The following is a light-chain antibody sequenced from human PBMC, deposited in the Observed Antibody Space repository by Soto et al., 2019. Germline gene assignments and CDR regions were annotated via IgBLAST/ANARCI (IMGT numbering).Light chain of an antibody. V-gene: IGKV3-20*01. J-gene: IGKJ1*01. CDR1: QSVSSSY. Sequence: EIMLTQSPGTLSLSPGERATLSCRASQSVSSSYLAWYQQKPGQAPRLLIYGASSRATGIPDRFSGSGSGTDFTLTISRLEPENFAVYYCQQYGSSPPWTFGHGTKVEIK. CDR3: QQYGSSPPWT. CDR2: GAS.